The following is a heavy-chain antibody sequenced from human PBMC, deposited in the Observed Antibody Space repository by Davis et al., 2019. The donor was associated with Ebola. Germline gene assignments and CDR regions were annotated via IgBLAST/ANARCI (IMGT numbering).Heavy chain of an antibody. J-gene: IGHJ4*02. CDR3: ASFTFGRGGY. CDR1: GGSFSDYY. V-gene: IGHV4-34*01. D-gene: IGHD3-16*01. CDR2: INHPGST. Sequence: SETLSLTCAVFGGSFSDYYWTWIRQPPGKGLEWIGEINHPGSTSYNPSLKSRVTISVDTSKNQFSLMLTSVTAADTAVYYCASFTFGRGGYWGQGTLVNVSS.